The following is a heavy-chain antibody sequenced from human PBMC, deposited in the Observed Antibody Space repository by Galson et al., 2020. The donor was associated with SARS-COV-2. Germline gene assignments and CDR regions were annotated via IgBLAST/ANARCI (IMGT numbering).Heavy chain of an antibody. D-gene: IGHD6-6*01. Sequence: SVKVSCKASGGTFSSYTISWVRQAPGQGLEWMGRIIPILGIANYAQKFQGRVTITADKSTSTAYMELSSLRSEDTAVYYCARDGTTHSRPGDYYYYGMDVWGQGTTVTVSS. V-gene: IGHV1-69*04. CDR2: IIPILGIA. J-gene: IGHJ6*02. CDR3: ARDGTTHSRPGDYYYYGMDV. CDR1: GGTFSSYT.